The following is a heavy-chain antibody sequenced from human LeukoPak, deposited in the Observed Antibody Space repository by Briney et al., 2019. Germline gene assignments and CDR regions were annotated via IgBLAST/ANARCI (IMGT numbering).Heavy chain of an antibody. J-gene: IGHJ4*02. V-gene: IGHV3-74*01. CDR2: INRDGSSA. D-gene: IGHD5-12*01. CDR3: AREGGYDPFEY. Sequence: GESLRLSCAASGCTFSYYWLHWIRQAPGKGLVWVSRINRDGSSASYADSVKGRFTISRDNAKTTVYLQMNSRRAEDTAVYYCAREGGYDPFEYWGRGTLVTVSS. CDR1: GCTFSYYW.